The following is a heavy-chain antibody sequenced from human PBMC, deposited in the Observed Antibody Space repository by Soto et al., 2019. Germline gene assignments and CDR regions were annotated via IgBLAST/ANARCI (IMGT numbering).Heavy chain of an antibody. J-gene: IGHJ5*02. CDR1: GFTFDDYV. CDR2: ISWKSGTI. D-gene: IGHD2-2*01. Sequence: EVQLVESGGGLVQPGGSLRLSCAASGFTFDDYVMHWVRQAPGKGLEWVSGISWKSGTIGYAASGQGRFTTSRDNAKNSLYSQMSSLRTEDTAFYYCAKDMSARSDSWLNWFDPWGQGTRVTVSS. CDR3: AKDMSARSDSWLNWFDP. V-gene: IGHV3-9*01.